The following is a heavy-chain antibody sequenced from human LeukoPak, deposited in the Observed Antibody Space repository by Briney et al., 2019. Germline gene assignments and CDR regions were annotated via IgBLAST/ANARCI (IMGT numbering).Heavy chain of an antibody. CDR1: GYTFTIYY. Sequence: ASVKVSCKASGYTFTIYYMHWVRQAPGQGLEWMGIINPSGGSTSYTQKLQGRVTMTRDTSTSTVYMELSSLRSEDTAVYYCARGQGYCSSTSCYAEWFDPWGQGTLVTVSS. D-gene: IGHD2-2*01. CDR3: ARGQGYCSSTSCYAEWFDP. CDR2: INPSGGST. V-gene: IGHV1-46*01. J-gene: IGHJ5*02.